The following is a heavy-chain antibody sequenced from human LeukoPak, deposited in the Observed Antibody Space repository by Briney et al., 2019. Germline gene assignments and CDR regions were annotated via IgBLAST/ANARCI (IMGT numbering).Heavy chain of an antibody. V-gene: IGHV3-49*03. Sequence: PGGSLRLSCTASGFTFGDYAMSWFRQAPGKGLEWVGFIRSKAYGGTTEYAASVKGRFTISRDDSKSIAYLQMNSLKTEDTAVYYCTRVQQWLVRVTFDYWGQGTLVTVSS. CDR1: GFTFGDYA. D-gene: IGHD6-19*01. CDR2: IRSKAYGGTT. CDR3: TRVQQWLVRVTFDY. J-gene: IGHJ4*02.